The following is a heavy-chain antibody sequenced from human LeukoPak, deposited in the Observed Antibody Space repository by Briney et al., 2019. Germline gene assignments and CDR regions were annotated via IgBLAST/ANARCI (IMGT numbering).Heavy chain of an antibody. CDR3: AKHHEDWQQLGYFDY. V-gene: IGHV3-30*18. CDR1: GFTFSSYA. D-gene: IGHD6-13*01. CDR2: IAYDGTNK. Sequence: GGSLRLSCAVSGFTFSSYAMHWVRQAPGKGLEWVADIAYDGTNKYYADSLKGRSTISRDNSRNTLYLQMNSLRTEDTAVYYCAKHHEDWQQLGYFDYWGQGTLVTVSS. J-gene: IGHJ4*02.